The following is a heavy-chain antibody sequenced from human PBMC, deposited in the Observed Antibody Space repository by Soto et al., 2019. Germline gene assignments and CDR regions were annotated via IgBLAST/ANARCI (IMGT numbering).Heavy chain of an antibody. CDR3: ARGTGIGAWGRGMAV. D-gene: IGHD6-13*01. Sequence: SETLSLTCAVYGGSFSGYYVSWIFQPQVKGLEWIGEINHSGSTNYNPSLKSRVTISVDTSKNQFSLKLSSVTAADTAVYYCARGTGIGAWGRGMAVWGQGTTVTVS. CDR1: GGSFSGYY. V-gene: IGHV4-34*01. CDR2: INHSGST. J-gene: IGHJ6*02.